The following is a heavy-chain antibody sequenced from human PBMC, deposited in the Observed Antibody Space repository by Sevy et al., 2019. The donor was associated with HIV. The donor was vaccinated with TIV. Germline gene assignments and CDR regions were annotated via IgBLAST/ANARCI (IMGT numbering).Heavy chain of an antibody. J-gene: IGHJ4*02. CDR1: GFTFISYS. D-gene: IGHD2-15*01. CDR2: ISSSSSYI. CDR3: ASTCSGGSCNYDY. V-gene: IGHV3-21*01. Sequence: GGSLRLSCAASGFTFISYSMNWVRQAPGKGLEWVSSISSSSSYIYYADSVKGRFTISRDNAKNSLYLQMNSLRAEDTAVYYCASTCSGGSCNYDYWGQGTLVTVSS.